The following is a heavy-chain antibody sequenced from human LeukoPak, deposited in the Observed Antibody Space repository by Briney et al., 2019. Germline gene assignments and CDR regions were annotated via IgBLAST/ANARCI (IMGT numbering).Heavy chain of an antibody. CDR2: ISNGGGHT. D-gene: IGHD3-9*01. CDR1: GFTFRDFS. Sequence: GGSLRLSCVASGFTFRDFSMSWDRQAPGKGLKWVSVISNGGGHTYYADSVKGRFAISRDNSKDTVYLQMNSLRTEDTAIYYCAKDRLYFGNDFGDYWGQGTLATVSS. V-gene: IGHV3-23*01. J-gene: IGHJ4*02. CDR3: AKDRLYFGNDFGDY.